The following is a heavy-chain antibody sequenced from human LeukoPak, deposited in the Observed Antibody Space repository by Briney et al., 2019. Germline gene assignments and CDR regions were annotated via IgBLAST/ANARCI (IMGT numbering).Heavy chain of an antibody. V-gene: IGHV3-23*01. CDR3: AKGRSDCSRGSCYSYYFDY. J-gene: IGHJ4*02. CDR1: GFTFSSYA. Sequence: TGGSLRLSCAASGFTFSSYAMNWVRQSPGKGLEWVSTSSGSAGSTYYPDSVKGRFTISRDNSKSTLYLQMNTLRAEDTAVYYCAKGRSDCSRGSCYSYYFDYWGQGTLVTVSS. CDR2: SSGSAGST. D-gene: IGHD2-15*01.